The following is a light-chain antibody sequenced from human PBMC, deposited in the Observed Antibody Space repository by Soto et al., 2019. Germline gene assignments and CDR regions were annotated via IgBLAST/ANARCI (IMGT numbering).Light chain of an antibody. V-gene: IGKV4-1*01. Sequence: DIVMTQSPDSLAVSLGERATINCKSSQSVLYSSNNENYLAWYQQKPGQPPNLLIYLASIRESGVPDRFSGSGSGKDFTLTISSLQAEDVAVYYCQQYYSTPPTFGQGTKLEIK. CDR1: QSVLYSSNNENY. CDR2: LAS. J-gene: IGKJ2*01. CDR3: QQYYSTPPT.